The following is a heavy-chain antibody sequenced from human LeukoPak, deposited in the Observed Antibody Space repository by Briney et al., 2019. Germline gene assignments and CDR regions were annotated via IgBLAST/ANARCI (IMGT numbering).Heavy chain of an antibody. CDR3: ARRRLYAFDI. V-gene: IGHV4-59*01. Sequence: SETLSLTCTVSGGSISSYYWSWIRQPPGKGLEWIGYIYYSGSTNYNPSLKSRVTISVDTSKNQFSLKLSSVTAADTAVYYCARRRLYAFDIWGQGTMVTVSS. CDR2: IYYSGST. J-gene: IGHJ3*02. CDR1: GGSISSYY. D-gene: IGHD3-3*01.